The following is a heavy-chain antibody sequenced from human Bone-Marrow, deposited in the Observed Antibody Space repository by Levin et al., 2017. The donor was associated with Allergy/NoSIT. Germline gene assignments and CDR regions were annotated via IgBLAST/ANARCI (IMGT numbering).Heavy chain of an antibody. J-gene: IGHJ6*02. CDR1: GFTVSSNY. CDR2: IYSGGST. CDR3: ARGTSFGELLPYYYYYGMDG. D-gene: IGHD3-10*01. V-gene: IGHV3-53*01. Sequence: GGSLRLSCAASGFTVSSNYMSWVRQAPGKGLEWVSVIYSGGSTYYADSVKGRFTISRDNSKNTLYLQMNSLRAEDTAVYYCARGTSFGELLPYYYYYGMDGWGQGTTVTVSS.